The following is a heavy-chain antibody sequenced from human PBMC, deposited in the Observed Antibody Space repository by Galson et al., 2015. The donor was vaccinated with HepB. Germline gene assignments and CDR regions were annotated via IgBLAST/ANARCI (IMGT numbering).Heavy chain of an antibody. CDR1: GGTFSSYA. V-gene: IGHV1-69*04. CDR2: IIPILGIA. D-gene: IGHD6-13*01. Sequence: SVKVSCKASGGTFSSYAISWVRQAPGQGLEWMGRIIPILGIANYAQKFQGRVTITADKSTSTAYMELSSLRSEDTAVYYCAHYSSSWPNYYYYGMDDWGQWTTVTVSS. CDR3: AHYSSSWPNYYYYGMDD. J-gene: IGHJ6*02.